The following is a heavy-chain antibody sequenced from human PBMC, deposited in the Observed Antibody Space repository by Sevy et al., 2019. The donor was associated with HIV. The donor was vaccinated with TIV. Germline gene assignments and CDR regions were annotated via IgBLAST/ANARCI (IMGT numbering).Heavy chain of an antibody. D-gene: IGHD6-13*01. J-gene: IGHJ4*02. Sequence: GGSLRLSCAASGFTFSSYWMSWVRQAPGKGLEWVANIKQDGSEKYYVDSGKGRFTISRDNAKNSLYLQMNSLRAEDTAVYYCARALARLGSSWYAEYFDYWGQGTLVTVSS. CDR1: GFTFSSYW. CDR2: IKQDGSEK. V-gene: IGHV3-7*01. CDR3: ARALARLGSSWYAEYFDY.